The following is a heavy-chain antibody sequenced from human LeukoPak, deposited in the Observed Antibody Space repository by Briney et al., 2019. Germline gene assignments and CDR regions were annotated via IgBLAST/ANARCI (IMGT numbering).Heavy chain of an antibody. CDR1: GFTLSSYA. D-gene: IGHD3-22*01. J-gene: IGHJ4*02. Sequence: RGCLRLSCAASGFTLSSYAMSWVRQAPGKGLEWVSLISRSVVNTHSADSVKGRFTISRDTSKNTLSLQMNSLRPEDTAVYYCANDYDSSGSYEGYWGQGTPVTVS. CDR2: ISRSVVNT. CDR3: ANDYDSSGSYEGY. V-gene: IGHV3-23*01.